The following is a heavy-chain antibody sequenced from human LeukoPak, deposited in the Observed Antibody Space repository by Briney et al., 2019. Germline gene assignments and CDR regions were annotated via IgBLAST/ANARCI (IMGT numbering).Heavy chain of an antibody. V-gene: IGHV3-23*01. D-gene: IGHD6-13*01. CDR2: ISGSGGST. Sequence: GGSLRLSCAASGFTFSSYAMSWVRQAPGKGLEWVSAISGSGGSTYYADSVKGRFTISRDNAKNSLYLQMNSLRAEDTAVYYCARDFSSWYGPFDPWGQGTLVTVSS. CDR3: ARDFSSWYGPFDP. CDR1: GFTFSSYA. J-gene: IGHJ5*02.